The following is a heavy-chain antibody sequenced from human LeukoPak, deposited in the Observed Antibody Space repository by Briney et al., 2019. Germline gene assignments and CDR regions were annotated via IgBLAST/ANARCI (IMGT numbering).Heavy chain of an antibody. CDR1: GFTFDDYA. D-gene: IGHD4-23*01. CDR2: ISWNSGSI. CDR3: ATTGGNSGY. Sequence: GRSLRLSCAASGFTFDDYAMHWVRQAPGKGLEWVSGISWNSGSIGYADSVKGRFTISRDNAKNSLYLQMNSLGAEDTALYYCATTGGNSGYWGQGTLVTVSS. V-gene: IGHV3-9*01. J-gene: IGHJ4*02.